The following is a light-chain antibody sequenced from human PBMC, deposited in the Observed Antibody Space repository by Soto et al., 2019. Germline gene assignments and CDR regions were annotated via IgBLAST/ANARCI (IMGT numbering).Light chain of an antibody. CDR3: QQRSNV. CDR1: QSVSSY. Sequence: EIVLTQSPATLYLSPGERATLSCRASQSVSSYLAWYQQKPGQAPRLRIYDASNRATGIPARFSGRGSGTDFTRTISSLEPEDFAVYYCQQRSNVFGGGNKVEIK. CDR2: DAS. V-gene: IGKV3-11*01. J-gene: IGKJ4*01.